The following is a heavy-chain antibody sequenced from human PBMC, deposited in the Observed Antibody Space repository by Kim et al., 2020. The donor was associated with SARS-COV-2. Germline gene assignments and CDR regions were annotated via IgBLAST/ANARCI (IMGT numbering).Heavy chain of an antibody. CDR2: IIPIFGTA. V-gene: IGHV1-69*13. D-gene: IGHD2-15*01. Sequence: SVKVSCKASGGTFSSYAISWVRQAPGQGLEWMGGIIPIFGTANYAQKFQGRVTITADESTSTAYMELSSLRSEDTAVYYCARVDTARYCSGGSCYFWFDPWGQGTLVTVSS. CDR3: ARVDTARYCSGGSCYFWFDP. J-gene: IGHJ5*02. CDR1: GGTFSSYA.